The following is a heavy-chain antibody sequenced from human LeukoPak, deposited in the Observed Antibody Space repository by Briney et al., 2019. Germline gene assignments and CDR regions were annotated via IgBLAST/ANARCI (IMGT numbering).Heavy chain of an antibody. Sequence: PGGSLRLSCAASGFTFSSYSMNWVRQAPGKGLEWVSSISSSSSYIYYADSVKGRLTISRDNAKNSLYLQMNSLRAEDTAVYYCARDAGDGLDYWGQGTLVTVSS. CDR1: GFTFSSYS. CDR3: ARDAGDGLDY. J-gene: IGHJ4*02. V-gene: IGHV3-21*01. CDR2: ISSSSSYI. D-gene: IGHD5-24*01.